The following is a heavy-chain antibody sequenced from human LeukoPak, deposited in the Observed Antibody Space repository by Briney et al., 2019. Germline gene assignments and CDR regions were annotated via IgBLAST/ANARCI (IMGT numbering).Heavy chain of an antibody. J-gene: IGHJ4*02. V-gene: IGHV4-59*11. D-gene: IGHD4-17*01. CDR3: ARGPYGELGH. CDR2: IYYSGST. Sequence: PSETLSLTCTVSGGFISSHYWSWIRQPPGKGLEWIGYIYYSGSTNYNPSLKSRVTISVDTSKNQFSLKLSSVTAADTAVYYCARGPYGELGHWGQGTLVTVSS. CDR1: GGFISSHY.